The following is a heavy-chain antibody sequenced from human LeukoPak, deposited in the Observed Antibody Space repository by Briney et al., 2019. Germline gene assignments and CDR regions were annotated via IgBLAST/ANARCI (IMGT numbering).Heavy chain of an antibody. J-gene: IGHJ4*02. CDR2: MSCSVDST. CDR1: RLNASSYA. Sequence: GWSLRLSCAASRLNASSYAMSWALNAPGKRLEWASAMSCSVDSTYYAHSVKGRFTISRDNSKNMLYLQMSSLIANYMAVHYCAKWSPYGGNPGYWGQGTLVSASS. V-gene: IGHV3-23*01. D-gene: IGHD4-23*01. CDR3: AKWSPYGGNPGY.